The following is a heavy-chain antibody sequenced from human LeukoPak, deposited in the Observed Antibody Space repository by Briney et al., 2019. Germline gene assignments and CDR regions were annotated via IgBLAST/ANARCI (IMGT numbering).Heavy chain of an antibody. Sequence: GRSLRLSCAASGFTVSSNYMSWVRQAPGKGLEWVSVIYSGGSTYYADSVKGRFTISRDNSKNTLYLQMNSLRAEDTAVYYCAREDPKLGYYMDVWGKGTTVTISS. J-gene: IGHJ6*03. CDR1: GFTVSSNY. V-gene: IGHV3-53*01. D-gene: IGHD1-7*01. CDR2: IYSGGST. CDR3: AREDPKLGYYMDV.